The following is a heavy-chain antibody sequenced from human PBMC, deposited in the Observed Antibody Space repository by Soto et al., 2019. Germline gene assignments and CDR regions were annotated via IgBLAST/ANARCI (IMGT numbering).Heavy chain of an antibody. J-gene: IGHJ6*02. CDR3: ARGRKCSGGSCSEYYYGMDV. V-gene: IGHV4-34*01. CDR2: INHSGST. D-gene: IGHD2-15*01. CDR1: CGSFSGYY. Sequence: PSETLSLTCAFYCGSFSGYYWSWIRQPPGKGLEWIGEINHSGSTNYNPSLKSRVTISVDTSKNQFSLKLSSVTAADTAVYYCARGRKCSGGSCSEYYYGMDVWGQGTTVTVSS.